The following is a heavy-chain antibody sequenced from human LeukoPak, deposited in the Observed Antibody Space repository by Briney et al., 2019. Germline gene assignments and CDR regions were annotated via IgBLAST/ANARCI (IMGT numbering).Heavy chain of an antibody. CDR3: ARESSNWPGWFDP. Sequence: SETLSLTCAVYGGSFGGYYWSWIRQPPGKGLEWIGEINHSGSTHYNPSLKSRVTISVDTSKNQFSLKLSSVTAADTAVYYCARESSNWPGWFDPWGQGTLVTVSS. D-gene: IGHD6-13*01. CDR1: GGSFGGYY. CDR2: INHSGST. V-gene: IGHV4-34*01. J-gene: IGHJ5*02.